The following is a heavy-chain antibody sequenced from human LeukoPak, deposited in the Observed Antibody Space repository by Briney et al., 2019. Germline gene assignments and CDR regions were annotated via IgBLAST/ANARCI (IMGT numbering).Heavy chain of an antibody. J-gene: IGHJ4*02. CDR2: INHSGST. V-gene: IGHV4-34*01. Sequence: SETLSLTCAVYGGSFSGYYWSWIRQPPGKGLEWIGEINHSGSTNYNPCLKSRVTISVDTSKNQFSLKLSSVTAADTAVYYCARVNYGSGSFIDYWGQGTLVTVSS. CDR3: ARVNYGSGSFIDY. D-gene: IGHD3-10*01. CDR1: GGSFSGYY.